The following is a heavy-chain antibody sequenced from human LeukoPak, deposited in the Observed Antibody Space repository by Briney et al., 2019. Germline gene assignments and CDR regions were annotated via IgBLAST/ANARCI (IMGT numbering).Heavy chain of an antibody. V-gene: IGHV3-53*01. J-gene: IGHJ5*02. CDR2: IYSGGST. CDR1: GFTFSSYA. CDR3: ARGAVTTRGNWFDP. D-gene: IGHD4-17*01. Sequence: PGGSLRLSCAASGFTFSSYAMSWVRQAPGKGLEWVSVIYSGGSTYYADSVKGRFTISRDNSKNTLYLQMSSLRAEDTAVYYCARGAVTTRGNWFDPWGQGTLVTVSS.